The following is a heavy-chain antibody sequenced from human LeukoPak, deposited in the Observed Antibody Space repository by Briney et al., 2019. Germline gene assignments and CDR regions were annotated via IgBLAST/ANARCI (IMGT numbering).Heavy chain of an antibody. V-gene: IGHV3-9*01. CDR2: ISWNSGSI. D-gene: IGHD3-3*01. Sequence: PGGSPRLSCAASGFTFDDYAMHWVRQAPGKGLEWVSGISWNSGSIGYADSVKGRFTISRDNAKNSLYLQMNSLRAEDTALYYCAKDGDFWSGYVTPYYFDYWGQGTLVTVSS. CDR3: AKDGDFWSGYVTPYYFDY. CDR1: GFTFDDYA. J-gene: IGHJ4*02.